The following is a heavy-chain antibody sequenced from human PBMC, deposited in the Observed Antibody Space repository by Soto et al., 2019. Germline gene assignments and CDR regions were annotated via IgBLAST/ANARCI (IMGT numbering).Heavy chain of an antibody. D-gene: IGHD5-12*01. CDR1: GGTFSSYA. CDR3: ARRTRDGYNYNAFDI. CDR2: IIPIFGTA. V-gene: IGHV1-69*13. J-gene: IGHJ3*02. Sequence: SVKVSCKASGGTFSSYAISWVLQAPGQGLEWMGGIIPIFGTANYAQKFQGRVTITADESTSTAYMELSSLRSEDTAVYYCARRTRDGYNYNAFDIWGQGTMVTVSS.